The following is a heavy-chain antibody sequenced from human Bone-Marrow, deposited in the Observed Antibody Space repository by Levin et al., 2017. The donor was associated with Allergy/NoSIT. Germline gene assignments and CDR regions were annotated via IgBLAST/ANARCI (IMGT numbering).Heavy chain of an antibody. D-gene: IGHD2-2*01. CDR3: ARQGTDCSTNSCSRWFDP. CDR2: MFYSGTT. V-gene: IGHV4-39*01. Sequence: SETLSLTCTVSGGSISSTSSFWGWIRQPPGKGLEWIVSMFYSGTTYYNPSLKSRVTISVDTSKNQFSLKLNSVTAADTAVYYCARQGTDCSTNSCSRWFDPWGQGTLVTVSS. CDR1: GGSISSTSSF. J-gene: IGHJ5*02.